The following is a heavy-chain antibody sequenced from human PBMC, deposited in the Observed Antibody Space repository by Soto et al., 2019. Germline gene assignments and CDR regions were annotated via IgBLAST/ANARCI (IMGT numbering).Heavy chain of an antibody. CDR1: GGSVSSGSYY. V-gene: IGHV4-61*01. J-gene: IGHJ6*02. CDR3: ARDPTVTHFYGMDV. D-gene: IGHD4-17*01. Sequence: SETLSLTCTVSGGSVSSGSYYWSWIRQPPGKGLEWIGYIYYSGSTNYKPSLKSRVTISVDTSKNQFSLKLSSVTAVYTFVYYCARDPTVTHFYGMDVWGQGTTVTVSS. CDR2: IYYSGST.